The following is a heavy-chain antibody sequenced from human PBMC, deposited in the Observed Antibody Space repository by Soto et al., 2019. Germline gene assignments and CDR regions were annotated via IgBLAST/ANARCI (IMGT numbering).Heavy chain of an antibody. V-gene: IGHV4-4*02. CDR1: GGSISSSDW. D-gene: IGHD6-6*01. J-gene: IGHJ6*02. Sequence: SETLSLTCAVSGGSISSSDWWSRVRQPPGKGLEGIGEVYHTGSTNYNPALKSRVTISVDKYKNQFSLKRSSVDAEDTAVYYCARGGARPHYCYGMDDWGQGTTVTVSS. CDR2: VYHTGST. CDR3: ARGGARPHYCYGMDD.